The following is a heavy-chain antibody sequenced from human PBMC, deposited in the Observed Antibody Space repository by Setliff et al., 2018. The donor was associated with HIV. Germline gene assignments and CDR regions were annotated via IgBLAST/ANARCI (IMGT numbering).Heavy chain of an antibody. V-gene: IGHV3-53*01. CDR2: LYSGGST. Sequence: GGSLRLSCAASGFTGSSNYMSWVRQAPGKGLEWVSVLYSGGSTYYADSVKGRFTISRDNSNNTVHLQMNSLRAEDTAVYYCSTALYCSSTSCYIAFDIWGQGTMVTVSS. J-gene: IGHJ3*02. D-gene: IGHD2-2*01. CDR3: STALYCSSTSCYIAFDI. CDR1: GFTGSSNY.